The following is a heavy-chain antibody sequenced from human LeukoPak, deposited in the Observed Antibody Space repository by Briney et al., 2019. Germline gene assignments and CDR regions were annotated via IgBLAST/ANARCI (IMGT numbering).Heavy chain of an antibody. CDR3: ARSIVVVVARDWYFDY. CDR1: GGTFSSYA. D-gene: IGHD2-15*01. Sequence: SVKVSCKASGGTFSSYAISWVRQAPGQGLEWMGGIIPIFGTANYAQKFQGRVTITADESTSTAYMELSSLRSEDTAVYYCARSIVVVVARDWYFDYWGQGTLVTVSS. V-gene: IGHV1-69*13. J-gene: IGHJ4*02. CDR2: IIPIFGTA.